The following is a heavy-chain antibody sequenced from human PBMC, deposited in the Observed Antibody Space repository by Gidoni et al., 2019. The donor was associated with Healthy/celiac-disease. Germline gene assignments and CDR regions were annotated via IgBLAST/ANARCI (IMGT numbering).Heavy chain of an antibody. J-gene: IGHJ5*02. CDR1: GFTFDDYA. CDR3: AKDSSSGYNWFDP. CDR2: ISWNSGSI. D-gene: IGHD6-6*01. Sequence: EVQLVESGGGLVQPGRSLRLSCAASGFTFDDYAMHWVRQAPGKGLEWVSGISWNSGSIGYADSVKGRFTISRDNAKNSLYLQMNSLRAEDTALYYCAKDSSSGYNWFDPWGRGTLVTVSS. V-gene: IGHV3-9*01.